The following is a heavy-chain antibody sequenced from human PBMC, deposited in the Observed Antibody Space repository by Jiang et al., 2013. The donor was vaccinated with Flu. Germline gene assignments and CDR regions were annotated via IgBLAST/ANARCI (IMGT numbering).Heavy chain of an antibody. J-gene: IGHJ4*02. CDR3: ARGGRWLQLNYFDY. CDR1: GGSISSYY. D-gene: IGHD5-24*01. CDR2: IYYSGST. Sequence: GSGLVKPSETLSLTCTVSGGSISSYYWSWIRQPPGKGLEWIGYIYYSGSTNYNPSLKSRVTISVDTSKNQFSLKLSSVTAADTAVYYCARGGRWLQLNYFDYWGQGTLVTVSS. V-gene: IGHV4-59*01.